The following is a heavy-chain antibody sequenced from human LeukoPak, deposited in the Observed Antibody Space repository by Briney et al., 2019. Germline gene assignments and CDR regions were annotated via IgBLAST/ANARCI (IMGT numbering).Heavy chain of an antibody. Sequence: ASVKVSCKASGYTFTSYYMHWVRQAPGQGLEWMGIINPSGGSTSYAQKFQGRVTMTRDTSTSTVYMELSSLRSEDTAVYYRALVGAEVGSDYWGQGTLVTVSS. D-gene: IGHD2-15*01. CDR3: ALVGAEVGSDY. CDR1: GYTFTSYY. V-gene: IGHV1-46*01. CDR2: INPSGGST. J-gene: IGHJ4*02.